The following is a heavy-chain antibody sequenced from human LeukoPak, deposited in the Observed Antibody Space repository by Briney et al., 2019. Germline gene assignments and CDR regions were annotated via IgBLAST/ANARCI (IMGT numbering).Heavy chain of an antibody. CDR2: IIPILGIA. Sequence: SVKVSCKASGGTFSSYAISWVRQAPGQGLEWMGRIIPILGIANYAQKFQGRVTITADKSTSTAYMELSSLRSEDTAVYYCARDLGSTDYYYYYGMDVWGQGTTVTVSS. J-gene: IGHJ6*02. CDR1: GGTFSSYA. D-gene: IGHD2-15*01. CDR3: ARDLGSTDYYYYYGMDV. V-gene: IGHV1-69*04.